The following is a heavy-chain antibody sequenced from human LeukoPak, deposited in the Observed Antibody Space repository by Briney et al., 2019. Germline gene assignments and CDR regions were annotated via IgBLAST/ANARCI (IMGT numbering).Heavy chain of an antibody. CDR3: FIRGEDALDI. Sequence: GRSLRLSCAASGFTFSSYAMHRVRQAPGKGLEWVAVISYDGSNKYYADSVKGRFTISRDNSKNTLYLQMNSLRAEDTAVYYSFIRGEDALDIWGQGTMVTASS. D-gene: IGHD3-16*01. CDR1: GFTFSSYA. CDR2: ISYDGSNK. V-gene: IGHV3-30-3*01. J-gene: IGHJ3*02.